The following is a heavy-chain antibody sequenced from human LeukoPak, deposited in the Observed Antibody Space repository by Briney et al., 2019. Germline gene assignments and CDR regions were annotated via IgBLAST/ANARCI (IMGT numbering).Heavy chain of an antibody. CDR3: AASTWIGSDSDY. V-gene: IGHV4-34*01. D-gene: IGHD1-26*01. CDR1: SGSFSGYY. J-gene: IGHJ4*02. Sequence: SETLSLTCAVYSGSFSGYYWTWFRQPPGKGLEWIGEFNHNWGTKYNPSLNSRVTILVDTSNNHLSLKLTSVNAADTAVYYCAASTWIGSDSDYWGQGTLVTVSS. CDR2: FNHNWGT.